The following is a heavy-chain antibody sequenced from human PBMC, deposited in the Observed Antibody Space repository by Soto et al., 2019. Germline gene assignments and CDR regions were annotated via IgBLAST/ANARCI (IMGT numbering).Heavy chain of an antibody. CDR3: AKGDSSGYGMDV. CDR2: ISYDGSNK. CDR1: GFTFSSYG. V-gene: IGHV3-30*18. D-gene: IGHD6-19*01. J-gene: IGHJ6*02. Sequence: GGSLRLSCAASGFTFSSYGMHWVRQAPGKGLEWVAVISYDGSNKYYADSVKGRFTISRDNSKNTLYLQMNSPRAEDTAVYYCAKGDSSGYGMDVWGQGTTVTVS.